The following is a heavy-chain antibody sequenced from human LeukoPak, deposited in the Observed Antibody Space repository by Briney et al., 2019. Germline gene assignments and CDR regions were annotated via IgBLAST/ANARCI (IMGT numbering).Heavy chain of an antibody. J-gene: IGHJ5*02. CDR1: GYSISSGYY. Sequence: PSETLSLTCAVSGYSISSGYYWGWLRPPPGRGLEWIGSIYHSGSTYYTPSLKSRVTISVDTYKNQFSLKLSSVTAADTAVYYCARGEVVVVPAAIRFDPWGQGTLVTVSS. V-gene: IGHV4-38-2*01. CDR2: IYHSGST. D-gene: IGHD2-2*01. CDR3: ARGEVVVVPAAIRFDP.